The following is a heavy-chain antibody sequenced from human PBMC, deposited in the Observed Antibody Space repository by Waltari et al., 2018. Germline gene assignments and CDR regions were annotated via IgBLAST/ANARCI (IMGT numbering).Heavy chain of an antibody. CDR3: ATDKGSQLWFDY. Sequence: QVQLQESGPGLVKPSQTLSLTCTVSGGSISSGDYYWSWIRQPPGKGLEWIGYIYYIRLTYYNPSLKSLVTISVDTSKNQFSLKLSSVTAADTAVYYCATDKGSQLWFDYWGQGTLVTVSS. J-gene: IGHJ4*02. CDR2: IYYIRLT. V-gene: IGHV4-30-4*08. CDR1: GGSISSGDYY. D-gene: IGHD5-18*01.